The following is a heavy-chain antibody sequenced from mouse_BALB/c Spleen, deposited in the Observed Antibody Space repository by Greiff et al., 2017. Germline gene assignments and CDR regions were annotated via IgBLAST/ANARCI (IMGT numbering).Heavy chain of an antibody. CDR1: GFSLTSYG. J-gene: IGHJ3*01. D-gene: IGHD1-2*01. Sequence: QVQLMESGPGLVAPSQSLSISCTVSGFSLTSYGVHWVRQPPGKGLEWLGVIWAGGSTNYNSALMSRLSISKDNSKSQVFLKMTRLQTDDTAMYYCARDRNSLVRLGDTWFAYWGKGTLVTVSA. V-gene: IGHV2-9*02. CDR2: IWAGGST. CDR3: ARDRNSLVRLGDTWFAY.